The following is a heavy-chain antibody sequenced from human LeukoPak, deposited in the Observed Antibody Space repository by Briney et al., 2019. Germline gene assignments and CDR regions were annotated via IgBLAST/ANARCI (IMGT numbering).Heavy chain of an antibody. CDR1: GIPFSRYG. Sequence: GGSLRLSCVASGIPFSRYGMAWVRQAPGKGLEWGSIISGSGGDSYYADSVKGRFTISRDNSKNTLYLQMNNVRADDTAVYFCATDPWGNYRGFFDYWGQGTLITVSS. CDR2: ISGSGGDS. CDR3: ATDPWGNYRGFFDY. J-gene: IGHJ4*02. D-gene: IGHD1-7*01. V-gene: IGHV3-23*01.